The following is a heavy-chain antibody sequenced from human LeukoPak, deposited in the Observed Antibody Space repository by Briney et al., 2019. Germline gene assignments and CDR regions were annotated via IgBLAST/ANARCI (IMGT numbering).Heavy chain of an antibody. V-gene: IGHV4-34*01. CDR3: AMLTTYYHDGHDYSVVDF. CDR1: GGSFSGYY. Sequence: SGTLSLTCAVYGGSFSGYYWSWVRQPPGKGLEWIGQINNSGDSNYNQSLKSRVSISVDTSKSQYSLKLSSVTAADTALYYCAMLTTYYHDGHDYSVVDFWGQGTLVTVSS. CDR2: INNSGDS. J-gene: IGHJ4*02. D-gene: IGHD3-22*01.